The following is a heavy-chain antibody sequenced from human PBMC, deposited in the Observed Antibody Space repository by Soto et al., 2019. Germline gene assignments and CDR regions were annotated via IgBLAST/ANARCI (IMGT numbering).Heavy chain of an antibody. D-gene: IGHD2-8*01. CDR2: INHRGST. CDR1: GGSFSGYY. CDR3: ARGCNGVCSQGPYFHH. J-gene: IGHJ4*02. Sequence: SEALSLTCAVYGGSFSGYYWTWIRQPPGKGLEWIGEINHRGSTNYNPSLKSRVTISVDTSKNQFSLKLSSVTAADTAVYICARGCNGVCSQGPYFHHWGQGALVTVSS. V-gene: IGHV4-34*01.